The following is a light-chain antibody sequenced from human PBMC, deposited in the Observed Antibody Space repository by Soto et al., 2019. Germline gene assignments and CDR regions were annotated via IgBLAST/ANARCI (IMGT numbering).Light chain of an antibody. J-gene: IGKJ1*01. Sequence: EIVLTQSPATLSLSPGERATLSCRASQSVSNFLAWYQQKPGQAPRLLIPDASNRATGIPGRFSGSGSGTDFSLTDSRLEPGDLPVYYRQQRSNWPWTFGQGTKVEIK. CDR2: DAS. CDR1: QSVSNF. CDR3: QQRSNWPWT. V-gene: IGKV3-11*01.